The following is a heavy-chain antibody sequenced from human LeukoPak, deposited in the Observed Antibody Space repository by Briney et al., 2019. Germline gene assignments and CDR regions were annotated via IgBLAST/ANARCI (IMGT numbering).Heavy chain of an antibody. CDR1: GGSLSSYY. Sequence: SETLSLTCTVSGGSLSSYYWSWIRQPPGKGLEWIGYIYYSGSTNYNPSLKSRVTISVDTSKNQFSLKLSSVTAADTAVYYCARRVLGMRRGYWYFDLWGRGTLVTVSS. V-gene: IGHV4-59*12. J-gene: IGHJ2*01. CDR3: ARRVLGMRRGYWYFDL. CDR2: IYYSGST. D-gene: IGHD7-27*01.